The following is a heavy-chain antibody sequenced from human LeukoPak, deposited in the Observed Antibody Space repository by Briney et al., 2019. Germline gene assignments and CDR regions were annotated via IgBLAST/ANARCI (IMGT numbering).Heavy chain of an antibody. D-gene: IGHD4/OR15-4a*01. CDR1: GFNFSDFY. V-gene: IGHV3-11*04. CDR2: ISGSGTII. J-gene: IGHJ4*02. Sequence: GGSLRLSCAASGFNFSDFYMSWLRQAPGKGLEWVSYISGSGTIIYYADSVKGRFTISRDNARNSLYLQMNSLRAEDTAVYYCARRAGAYSHPYDYWGQGTLVTVSS. CDR3: ARRAGAYSHPYDY.